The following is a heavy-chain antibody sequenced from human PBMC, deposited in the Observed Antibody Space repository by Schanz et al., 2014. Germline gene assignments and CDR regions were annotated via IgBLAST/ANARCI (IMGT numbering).Heavy chain of an antibody. Sequence: QVQLVQSGAEVKKPGASVKVSCKASGYTFTSSGFSWVRQAPGQGREWMGWISAYSGNSKYAQKLQGRVTMTTDTSTNTAYMELRSLTSDDTAVYYCARFNSGSHSPPYYYYGMDVWGQGTTVTVSS. CDR2: ISAYSGNS. D-gene: IGHD1-26*01. CDR1: GYTFTSSG. CDR3: ARFNSGSHSPPYYYYGMDV. V-gene: IGHV1-18*01. J-gene: IGHJ6*02.